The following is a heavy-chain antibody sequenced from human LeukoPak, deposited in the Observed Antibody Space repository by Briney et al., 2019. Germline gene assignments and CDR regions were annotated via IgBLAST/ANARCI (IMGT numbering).Heavy chain of an antibody. CDR1: GFTFSSYE. D-gene: IGHD6-13*01. V-gene: IGHV3-48*03. CDR2: ISSSGSAI. J-gene: IGHJ5*02. CDR3: ARLKQQLVRNNWFDP. Sequence: GGSLRLSCAASGFTFSSYEMNWVRQAPGKGLEWVSYISSSGSAIYYADSVKGRFTISRDNAKNSLYLQMNSLRAEDTAVHYCARLKQQLVRNNWFDPWGQGTLVTVSS.